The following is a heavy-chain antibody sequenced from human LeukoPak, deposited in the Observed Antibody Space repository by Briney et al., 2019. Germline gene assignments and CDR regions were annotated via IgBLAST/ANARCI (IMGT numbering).Heavy chain of an antibody. CDR3: ARQGGYSSPFSV. CDR1: GGSITSYY. V-gene: IGHV4-4*09. CDR2: IYTSGSA. J-gene: IGHJ6*04. Sequence: SESLSLTCTVAGGSITSYYGSWIRQPPGEGLECIGYIYTSGSANYNPSLKSRVTISLDTSKNQFSLQLSSVTPADTAVYYCARQGGYSSPFSVWGKGTTVAASS. D-gene: IGHD6-6*01.